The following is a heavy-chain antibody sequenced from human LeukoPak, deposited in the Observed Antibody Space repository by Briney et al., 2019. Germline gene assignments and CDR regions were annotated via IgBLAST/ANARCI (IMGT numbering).Heavy chain of an antibody. J-gene: IGHJ4*02. CDR1: GGSFSGYY. CDR3: AGERVVAATGY. D-gene: IGHD2-15*01. Sequence: SETLSLTCAVYGGSFSGYYWSWIRQPPGKGLEWIGEINHSGSTNYNPSLKSRVTISVDTSKNQFSLKLSSVTAADTAVYYCAGERVVAATGYWGQGTLVTVSS. V-gene: IGHV4-34*01. CDR2: INHSGST.